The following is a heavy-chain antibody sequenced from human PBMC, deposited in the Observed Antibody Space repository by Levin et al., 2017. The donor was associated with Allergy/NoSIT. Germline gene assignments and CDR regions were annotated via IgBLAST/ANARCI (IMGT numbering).Heavy chain of an antibody. CDR2: IHPNSGGT. CDR3: TRDRGY. J-gene: IGHJ4*02. CDR1: GYTFTDYY. V-gene: IGHV1-2*06. Sequence: GESLKISCKASGYTFTDYYIHWVRQAPGQGPEWMGRIHPNSGGTTYAQKFQGRVTMTRDTSIGTAYMELNNLRSDDTAIYYCTRDRGYWGQGTLVTVSS.